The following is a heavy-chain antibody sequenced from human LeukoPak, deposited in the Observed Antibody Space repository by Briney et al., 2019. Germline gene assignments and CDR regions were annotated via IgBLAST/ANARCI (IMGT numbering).Heavy chain of an antibody. D-gene: IGHD3-9*01. J-gene: IGHJ4*02. Sequence: PGGSLRLSCAASGYTFSSYWMSWVRQAPGKGLEWVANIKQDGSEKYYVDSVKGRFTISRDNAKNSLYLQMNSLRAEDTAVYYCARLRYFDWLPFFDSWGQGTLVTVSS. V-gene: IGHV3-7*01. CDR2: IKQDGSEK. CDR1: GYTFSSYW. CDR3: ARLRYFDWLPFFDS.